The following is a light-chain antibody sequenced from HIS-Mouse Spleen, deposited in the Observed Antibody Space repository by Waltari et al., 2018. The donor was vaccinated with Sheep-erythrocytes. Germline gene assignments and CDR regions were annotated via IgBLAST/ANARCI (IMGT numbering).Light chain of an antibody. CDR3: CSYAGSSTPWV. CDR1: SSYVGRYNL. CDR2: EGS. Sequence: QSALTQPASVSGSPGQSITIPCTGTSSYVGRYNLVPWYQQHPGKAPKLMIYEGSKRPSGVSNRFSGSKSGNTASLTISGLQAEDEADYYCCSYAGSSTPWVFGGGTKLTVL. V-gene: IGLV2-23*01. J-gene: IGLJ3*02.